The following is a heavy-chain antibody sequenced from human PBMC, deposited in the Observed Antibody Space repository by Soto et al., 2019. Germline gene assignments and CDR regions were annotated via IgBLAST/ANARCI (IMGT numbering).Heavy chain of an antibody. CDR2: IYHSGST. Sequence: TLSLTCAVSGGSISSSNWWSWVRQPPGKGLEWIGEIYHSGSTNYNPSLKSRVTISVDKSKNQFSLKLSSVTAADTAVYYCARAHIAVAGTDYYYGTDVWGQGTTVTVSS. V-gene: IGHV4-4*02. CDR1: GGSISSSNW. D-gene: IGHD6-19*01. J-gene: IGHJ6*02. CDR3: ARAHIAVAGTDYYYGTDV.